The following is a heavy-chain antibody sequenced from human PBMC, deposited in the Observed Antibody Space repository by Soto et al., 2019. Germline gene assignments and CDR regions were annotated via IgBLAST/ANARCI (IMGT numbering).Heavy chain of an antibody. D-gene: IGHD1-26*01. J-gene: IGHJ6*02. CDR1: GFTVSTNY. Sequence: EVQLVESGGALVQPGGSLRLSCAASGFTVSTNYMTWVRQAPGKGLEWVSVMFYGGSTYYAACVNGRFTISRDDSKNTPSLQVTSLRTADTAVYYRATTEMGLTLYYYYHGMDVWGQGTTVTVSS. CDR2: MFYGGST. CDR3: ATTEMGLTLYYYYHGMDV. V-gene: IGHV3-66*01.